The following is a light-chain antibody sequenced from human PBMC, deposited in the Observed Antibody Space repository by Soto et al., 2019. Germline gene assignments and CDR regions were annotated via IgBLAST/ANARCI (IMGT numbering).Light chain of an antibody. J-gene: IGLJ1*01. Sequence: QSALTQPASVSGSPGQSITISCTATSNDVWTYNLVSWYQQHPGKAPKLLLFEASKRPSGVPDRFSGSKSGNTASLTVSGLQAEDGADYYRSSYAGSSNVFGTGTKLTVL. CDR3: SSYAGSSNV. V-gene: IGLV2-14*02. CDR1: SNDVWTYNL. CDR2: EAS.